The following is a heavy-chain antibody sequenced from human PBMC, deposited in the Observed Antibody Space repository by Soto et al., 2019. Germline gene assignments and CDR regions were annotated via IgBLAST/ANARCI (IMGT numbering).Heavy chain of an antibody. J-gene: IGHJ4*02. CDR2: IYRGGNT. Sequence: EVQLVESGGGLVQPGGSLRLSCAASGFTVSGNYMSWVRQAPGKGLEWVSVIYRGGNTYYAHSVKGRFTISRDNSKKTLYLPMSSLRAEDTAVYYCGRGTGSIDYWGQGTLVTVSS. CDR3: GRGTGSIDY. CDR1: GFTVSGNY. D-gene: IGHD1-1*01. V-gene: IGHV3-66*01.